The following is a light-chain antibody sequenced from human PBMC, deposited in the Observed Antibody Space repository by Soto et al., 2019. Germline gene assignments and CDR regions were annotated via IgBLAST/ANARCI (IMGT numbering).Light chain of an antibody. CDR2: HAS. J-gene: IGKJ4*01. Sequence: DIQLTQSPSSLSASVGDRVTITCRSSQNINTYLNWYQQRPGEPPKLLIYHASSLKSGVPSRFSGSASGTAFTLAISSLQPEDFGTYYCLQSSIMRPFGGGTKLDIK. CDR1: QNINTY. V-gene: IGKV1-39*01. CDR3: LQSSIMRP.